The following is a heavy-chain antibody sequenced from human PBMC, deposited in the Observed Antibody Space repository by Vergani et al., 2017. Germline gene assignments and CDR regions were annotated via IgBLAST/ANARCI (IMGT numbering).Heavy chain of an antibody. CDR1: GFTFSSYA. D-gene: IGHD6-19*01. Sequence: VQLVESGGGLVQPGGSLRLSCAASGFTFSSYAMHWVRQAPGKGLEWVAVISYDGSNKYYADSVKGRFTISRDNSKNTLYLQMNSLRAEDTAVYYCAKERRAVAGTDRGFDPWGQGTLVTVSS. CDR3: AKERRAVAGTDRGFDP. J-gene: IGHJ5*02. V-gene: IGHV3-30-3*01. CDR2: ISYDGSNK.